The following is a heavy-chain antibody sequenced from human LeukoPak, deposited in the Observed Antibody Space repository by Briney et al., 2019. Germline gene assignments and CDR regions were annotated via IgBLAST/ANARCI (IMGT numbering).Heavy chain of an antibody. V-gene: IGHV3-23*01. CDR2: ISGSGGFT. D-gene: IGHD6-13*01. J-gene: IGHJ4*02. CDR3: AKGHGSTWYDGLYYFDY. CDR1: GFTFSSYG. Sequence: GGSLRLSCAASGFTFSSYGMSWVRQAPGKGLEWVSDISGSGGFTYYVDSLKGRFTISRDNSKNMLYLQMNSLRVEDTAVYYCAKGHGSTWYDGLYYFDYWGQGILVTVSS.